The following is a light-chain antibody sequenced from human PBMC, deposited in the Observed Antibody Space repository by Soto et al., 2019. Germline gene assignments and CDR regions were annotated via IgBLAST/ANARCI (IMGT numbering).Light chain of an antibody. V-gene: IGKV3-20*01. CDR1: QSVSSNF. CDR2: GAS. Sequence: EIVLTQSPGPLSLSPGERATLSCRASQSVSSNFLAWYQQNPGQAPRLLIYGASNRATGVPDRFSGGGSGTDFTLTISRLEPEDFAVYYCQQYGSAPRTFGQGTKVDIK. CDR3: QQYGSAPRT. J-gene: IGKJ1*01.